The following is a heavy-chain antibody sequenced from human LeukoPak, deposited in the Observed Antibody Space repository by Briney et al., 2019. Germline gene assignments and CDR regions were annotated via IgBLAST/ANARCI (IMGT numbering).Heavy chain of an antibody. V-gene: IGHV3-74*01. D-gene: IGHD1-26*01. CDR3: AKAGSIRFDY. Sequence: GGSLRLSCAASGFTFSTYWMHWVRQAPGKGLVWVSRINRDGSTTSYADSVKGRFTISRDTAKNTLYLQMNSLRAEDTAVYYCAKAGSIRFDYWGRGTLVTVSS. CDR2: INRDGSTT. CDR1: GFTFSTYW. J-gene: IGHJ4*02.